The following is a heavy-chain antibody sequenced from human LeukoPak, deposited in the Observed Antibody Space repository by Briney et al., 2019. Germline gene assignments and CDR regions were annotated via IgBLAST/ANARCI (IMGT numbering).Heavy chain of an antibody. CDR2: ISAYNGNT. CDR1: GYTFTSYG. V-gene: IGHV1-18*01. D-gene: IGHD3-3*01. CDR3: ARVAGYDFWSGYSAPYYFDY. J-gene: IGHJ4*02. Sequence: ASVKVSCKASGYTFTSYGISWVRQAPGQGLEWMGWISAYNGNTNYAQKLQGRVTMTTDTSTSTAYMELRSLRSDDTAVYYCARVAGYDFWSGYSAPYYFDYWGQGTLVTVSS.